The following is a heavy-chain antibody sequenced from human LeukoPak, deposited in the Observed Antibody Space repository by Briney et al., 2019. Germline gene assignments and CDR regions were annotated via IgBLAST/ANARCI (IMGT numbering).Heavy chain of an antibody. V-gene: IGHV3-43*01. D-gene: IGHD3-10*01. CDR2: ISWDGGST. J-gene: IGHJ4*02. CDR1: GFTFDDYT. CDR3: AKDMDGLHSGGIDY. Sequence: GGSLRLSCAASGFTFDDYTMHWVHQAPGKGLEWVSLISWDGGSTYYADSVKGRFTISRDNSKNSLYLQMNSLRTEDTALYYCAKDMDGLHSGGIDYWGQGTLVTVSS.